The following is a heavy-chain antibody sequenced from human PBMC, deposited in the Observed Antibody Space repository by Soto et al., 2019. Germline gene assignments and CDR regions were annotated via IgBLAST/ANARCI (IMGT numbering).Heavy chain of an antibody. V-gene: IGHV6-1*01. CDR2: TYYRSKWYY. J-gene: IGHJ4*01. Sequence: SQTLSLTCAITGDSVSSNSAGWSWVRQSPSRGLEWLGRTYYRSKWYYEYAVSVRGRITINPDTSKNHYSLQLNSVTPEDRAVYFCARGEQYSGRIFDYWGQGTLVTVS. CDR1: GDSVSSNSAG. D-gene: IGHD1-26*01. CDR3: ARGEQYSGRIFDY.